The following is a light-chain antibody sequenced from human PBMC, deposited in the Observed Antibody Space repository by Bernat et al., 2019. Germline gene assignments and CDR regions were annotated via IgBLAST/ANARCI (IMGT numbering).Light chain of an antibody. CDR1: KLGEKF. Sequence: SYELSQPPSVSVSPGQTASITCSGDKLGEKFTCWYQQKPGQSPVLVIYQDIKRPSGIPERFSGSNSGNTATLTISGTQAMDEADYYCQAWNSTTAVFGGGTKLAV. V-gene: IGLV3-1*01. J-gene: IGLJ2*01. CDR3: QAWNSTTAV. CDR2: QDI.